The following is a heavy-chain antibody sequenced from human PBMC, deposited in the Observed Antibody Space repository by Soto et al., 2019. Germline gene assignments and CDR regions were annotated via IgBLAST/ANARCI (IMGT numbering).Heavy chain of an antibody. CDR1: GFTFSSYA. CDR3: AKDLDYGDYWGVCDY. V-gene: IGHV3-23*01. J-gene: IGHJ4*02. Sequence: GGSLRLSCAASGFTFSSYAMSWVRQAPGKGLEWVSAISGSGGSTYYADSVKGRFTISRDNSKNTLYLQMNSLRAEDTAVYYCAKDLDYGDYWGVCDYWGQGTLVTVSS. CDR2: ISGSGGST. D-gene: IGHD4-17*01.